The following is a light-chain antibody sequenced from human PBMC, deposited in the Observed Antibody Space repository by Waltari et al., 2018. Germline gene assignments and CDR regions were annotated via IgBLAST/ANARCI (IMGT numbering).Light chain of an antibody. CDR1: SSDIGSYNV. Sequence: QSALTQPASVSGSPGQSITISCTGSSSDIGSYNVVSWYQHHPGKAPKLLIYGVNNRPSGVSKRFSGSKSGNTASLTISGLQAEDEADYYCSLYAGSVVFGGGTKLTVL. J-gene: IGLJ3*02. CDR2: GVN. V-gene: IGLV2-23*02. CDR3: SLYAGSVV.